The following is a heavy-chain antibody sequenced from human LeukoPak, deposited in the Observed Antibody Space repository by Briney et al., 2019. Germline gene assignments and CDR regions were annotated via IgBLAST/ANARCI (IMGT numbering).Heavy chain of an antibody. CDR1: GFTFSSYA. V-gene: IGHV3-30*04. CDR3: ARDSAKGYGSPLDY. D-gene: IGHD3-10*01. CDR2: ISYDGSNK. Sequence: PGGSLRLSCAASGFTFSSYAMHWVRQAPGKGLEWVSVISYDGSNKYYADSVKGRFTISRDNSKNTLYLQMNSLRAEDTAVYYCARDSAKGYGSPLDYWGQGTLVTVSS. J-gene: IGHJ4*02.